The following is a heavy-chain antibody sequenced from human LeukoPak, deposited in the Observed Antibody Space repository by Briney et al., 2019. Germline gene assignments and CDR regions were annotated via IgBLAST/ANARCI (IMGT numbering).Heavy chain of an antibody. J-gene: IGHJ4*02. CDR3: ARMGWELLPQPHFDY. V-gene: IGHV3-21*01. Sequence: GGSLRLSCAASGFTFSSYIMNWVRQAPGKGLEWVSSISSSSNYIYYADSVKGRFTISRDNSKNTLYLQMNSLRAEDTAVYYCARMGWELLPQPHFDYWGQGTLVTVSS. D-gene: IGHD1-26*01. CDR2: ISSSSNYI. CDR1: GFTFSSYI.